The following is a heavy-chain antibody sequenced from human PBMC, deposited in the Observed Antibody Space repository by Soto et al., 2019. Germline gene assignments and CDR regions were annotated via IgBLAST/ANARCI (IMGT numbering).Heavy chain of an antibody. Sequence: QVQLQESGPGLVKPSQTLSLTCTVSGGSISRSAYYWSWIRQHSGKGLEWIGYTYYTGSTYYNPSLKSRLTISLDTSKNQFSLKVTSVTAADTAVYYCARSLDSSGYLFAYWGRGALVTVSS. J-gene: IGHJ4*02. CDR2: TYYTGST. CDR1: GGSISRSAYY. V-gene: IGHV4-31*03. D-gene: IGHD3-22*01. CDR3: ARSLDSSGYLFAY.